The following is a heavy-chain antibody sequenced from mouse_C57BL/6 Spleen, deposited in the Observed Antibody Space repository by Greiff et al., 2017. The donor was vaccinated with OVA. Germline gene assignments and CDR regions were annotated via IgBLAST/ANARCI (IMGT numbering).Heavy chain of an antibody. J-gene: IGHJ4*01. V-gene: IGHV1-59*01. CDR1: GYTFTGYW. CDR2: IDPSDSYT. CDR3: ARSDYGSSFAMDY. Sequence: VQLQQPGAELVRPGTSVKLSCKASGYTFTGYWMHWVKQRPGQGLEWIGVIDPSDSYTNYNQKFKGKATLTVDTSSSTAYMQLSSLTSEDSAVYYCARSDYGSSFAMDYWGQGTSVTVSS. D-gene: IGHD1-1*01.